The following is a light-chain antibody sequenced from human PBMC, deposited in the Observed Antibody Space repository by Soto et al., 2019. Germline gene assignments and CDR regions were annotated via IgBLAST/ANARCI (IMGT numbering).Light chain of an antibody. CDR2: DAS. CDR3: QQRSNWPWT. J-gene: IGKJ1*01. CDR1: QSVRSN. Sequence: EIVLTQSPATLSLSPGERATLSCRASQSVRSNLAWYQQKPGQAPRLLIYDASNRATGIPGRFSGSGSGTDFTITISNIEPEDFAVYYCQQRSNWPWTFGQGAKVEIK. V-gene: IGKV3-11*01.